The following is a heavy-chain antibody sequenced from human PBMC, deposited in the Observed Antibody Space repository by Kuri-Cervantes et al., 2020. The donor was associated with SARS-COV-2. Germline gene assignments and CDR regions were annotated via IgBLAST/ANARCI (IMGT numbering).Heavy chain of an antibody. V-gene: IGHV1-18*01. CDR1: GYTFTSYG. D-gene: IGHD3-10*01. Sequence: ASVNVSCKASGYTFTSYGISWVRQAPGQGLEWMGWISAYNGNTNYAQKIQGRVTMTTDTSTSTAYMELRSLRSDDTAVYYCARGVMNYYGSGSYSYYFDYWGQGTLVTVSS. CDR2: ISAYNGNT. J-gene: IGHJ4*02. CDR3: ARGVMNYYGSGSYSYYFDY.